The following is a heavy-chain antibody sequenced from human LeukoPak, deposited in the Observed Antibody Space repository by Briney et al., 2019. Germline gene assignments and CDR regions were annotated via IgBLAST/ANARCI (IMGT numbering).Heavy chain of an antibody. J-gene: IGHJ4*02. V-gene: IGHV3-30-3*01. CDR1: GFTFSNYA. D-gene: IGHD6-19*01. CDR3: ARDFSGWYNFDY. Sequence: GGSLRLSCAASGFTFSNYAMHWVRQAPGKGLEWVAVISYDGSNKYYADSMRGRFTISRGNSKNTLYLQMNSLRPEDTAVYYCARDFSGWYNFDYWGQGTLVTVSS. CDR2: ISYDGSNK.